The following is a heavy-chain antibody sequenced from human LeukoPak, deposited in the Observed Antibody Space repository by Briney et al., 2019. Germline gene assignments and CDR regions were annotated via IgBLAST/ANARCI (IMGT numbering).Heavy chain of an antibody. CDR1: GFTFSTSV. D-gene: IGHD3-3*01. CDR3: ARVSFSGYDFWSGYDY. Sequence: GGSLRLSCAASGFTFSTSVMHWVRQAPGKGLVWVSRINSDGSSTSYADSVKGRFTISRDNAKNTLYLQMNSLRAEDTAVYYCARVSFSGYDFWSGYDYWGQGTLVTVSS. CDR2: INSDGSST. J-gene: IGHJ4*02. V-gene: IGHV3-74*01.